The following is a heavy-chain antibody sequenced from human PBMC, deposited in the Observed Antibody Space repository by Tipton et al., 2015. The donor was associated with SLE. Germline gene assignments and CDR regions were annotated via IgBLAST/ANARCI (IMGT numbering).Heavy chain of an antibody. CDR2: IYHTGTT. CDR3: ARGVVGLVLIYFDL. D-gene: IGHD3/OR15-3a*01. CDR1: GLTFINAW. J-gene: IGHJ4*02. V-gene: IGHV4-59*06. Sequence: QVQLVQSGGGLVKPGGSLRLSCAASGLTFINAWMSWVRQAPGKGLEWIGNIYHTGTTYYNTSFKSRFTISVDTSKNQFSLKANSVTAADTAVYYCARGVVGLVLIYFDLWGQGALVTVSS.